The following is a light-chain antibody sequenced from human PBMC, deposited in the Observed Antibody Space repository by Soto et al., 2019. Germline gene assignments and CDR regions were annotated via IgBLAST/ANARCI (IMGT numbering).Light chain of an antibody. V-gene: IGLV2-14*01. Sequence: QSVLTQPPSASGSPGQSVAISCTGTSSDVGGYNYVSWYQQHPGKAPKLMIYEVINRSPGVSTRFSGSKSGNTASLTISGLQAEDEADYYCSSSTSSNTFVFGSGTKVTVL. CDR2: EVI. J-gene: IGLJ1*01. CDR1: SSDVGGYNY. CDR3: SSSTSSNTFV.